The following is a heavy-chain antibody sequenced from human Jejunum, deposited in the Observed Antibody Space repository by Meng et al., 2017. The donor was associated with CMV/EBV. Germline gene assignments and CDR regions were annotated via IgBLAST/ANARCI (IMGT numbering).Heavy chain of an antibody. CDR2: IYYSGAS. Sequence: QESGPGLVKPSQTLSLTCSVSGGSISSGDYYWSWLRQSPEKGLEWIGFIYYSGASYSTPSLRSRVTMSMDTSTNQFSLRLNSVTAADTGVYFCARDRGYSSGWGVFDYWGRGTLVTVSS. CDR1: GGSISSGDYY. J-gene: IGHJ4*02. D-gene: IGHD6-19*01. CDR3: ARDRGYSSGWGVFDY. V-gene: IGHV4-30-4*01.